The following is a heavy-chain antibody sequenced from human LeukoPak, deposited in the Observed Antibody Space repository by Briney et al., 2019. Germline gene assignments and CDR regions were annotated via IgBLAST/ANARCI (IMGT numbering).Heavy chain of an antibody. Sequence: GGSLRLSCAASGFTFSSYSMNWVRQAPGKGLEWVSYISSSGRTIYYADSVKGRFAISRDNAKNSLYLQMNSLRAEDTAVYYCARNWGRNWFDPWGQGTLVTVSS. CDR2: ISSSGRTI. CDR1: GFTFSSYS. D-gene: IGHD7-27*01. J-gene: IGHJ5*02. V-gene: IGHV3-48*04. CDR3: ARNWGRNWFDP.